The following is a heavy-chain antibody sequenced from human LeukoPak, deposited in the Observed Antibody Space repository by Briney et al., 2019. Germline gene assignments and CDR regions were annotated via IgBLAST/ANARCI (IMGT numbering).Heavy chain of an antibody. CDR1: GGSISSYY. V-gene: IGHV4-59*08. CDR2: IYYSGST. CDR3: ARHEISGGYDGLFDY. Sequence: SETLSLTCTVSGGSISSYYWSWIRQPPGKGLEWIGDIYYSGSTNYNPSLKSRVTISVDTSKNQFSLKLSSVTAADTAVYYCARHEISGGYDGLFDYLGQGTLVTVSS. D-gene: IGHD5-12*01. J-gene: IGHJ4*02.